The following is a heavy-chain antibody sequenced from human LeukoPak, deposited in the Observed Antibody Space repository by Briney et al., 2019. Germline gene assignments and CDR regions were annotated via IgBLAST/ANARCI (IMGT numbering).Heavy chain of an antibody. J-gene: IGHJ4*02. Sequence: PGRSLRFSCTASGFPFGDYTMSWFRQAPGKGLEWVGFIRSKTYGGTTEYAASVKGRFTMSRDDSKSIAYLQLNSLKTEDTAVYYCTREKSYYYDTSGSDYWGQGTLVTVSS. CDR1: GFPFGDYT. CDR2: IRSKTYGGTT. D-gene: IGHD3-22*01. CDR3: TREKSYYYDTSGSDY. V-gene: IGHV3-49*03.